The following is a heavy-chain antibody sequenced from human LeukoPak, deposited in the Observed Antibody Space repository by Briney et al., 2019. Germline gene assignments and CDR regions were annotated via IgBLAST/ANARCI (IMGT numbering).Heavy chain of an antibody. V-gene: IGHV1-58*02. J-gene: IGHJ6*02. D-gene: IGHD4-17*01. CDR3: ARASVTNSYIYYGMDV. CDR1: GFTFTSSA. CDR2: IVVGSGNT. Sequence: SVKVSCKASGFTFTSSAMQWVRQARGQRLEWIGWIVVGSGNTNYAQKFQERVTITRDMSTSTAYMELSSLRSEDTAVYYCARASVTNSYIYYGMDVWGQGTTVTVSS.